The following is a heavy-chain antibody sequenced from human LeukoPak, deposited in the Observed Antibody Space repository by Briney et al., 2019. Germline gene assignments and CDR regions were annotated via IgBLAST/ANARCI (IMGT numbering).Heavy chain of an antibody. CDR2: IWYDGSNE. CDR3: ARDPSRGYTYGYGDY. CDR1: GFTFTNYG. Sequence: QPGRSLRLSCAASGFTFTNYGMHWVRQAPGKGLEWVALIWYDGSNEYYADSVKGRFTISRDNSKNTLYLEVNSVRAEDTAVYYCARDPSRGYTYGYGDYWGQGTLVIVSS. D-gene: IGHD5-18*01. V-gene: IGHV3-33*01. J-gene: IGHJ4*02.